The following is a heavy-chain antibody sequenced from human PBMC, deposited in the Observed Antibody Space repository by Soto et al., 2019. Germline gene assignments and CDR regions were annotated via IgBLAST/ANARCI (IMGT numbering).Heavy chain of an antibody. CDR2: IKSKTDGGTT. Sequence: GGSLRLSCAASGFTFSNAWMNWVRQAPGKGLEWVGRIKSKTDGGTTDYAAPVKGRFTISRDDSKNTLYLQMNSLKTEDTAVYYCTTERVRGLLRYFDWLLSPLAWGQGTLVTVSS. CDR3: TTERVRGLLRYFDWLLSPLA. D-gene: IGHD3-9*01. CDR1: GFTFSNAW. J-gene: IGHJ5*02. V-gene: IGHV3-15*07.